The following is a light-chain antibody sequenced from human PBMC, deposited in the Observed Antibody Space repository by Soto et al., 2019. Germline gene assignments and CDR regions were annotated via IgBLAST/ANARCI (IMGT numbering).Light chain of an antibody. CDR1: QSVSSNY. V-gene: IGKV3-20*01. CDR2: GAS. J-gene: IGKJ4*01. Sequence: EMVLTQSPGTLSLSPGERATLSCSASQSVSSNYLAWYQQKPGQAPRLLIYGASSRATGIPDRFSGGESGTDFTLTISRLEPEDFAVYFCQQFGTSPLAFGGGTKVEIK. CDR3: QQFGTSPLA.